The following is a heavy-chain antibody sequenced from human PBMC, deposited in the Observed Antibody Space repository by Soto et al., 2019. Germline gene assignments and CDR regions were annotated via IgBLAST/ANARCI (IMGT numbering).Heavy chain of an antibody. D-gene: IGHD6-6*01. V-gene: IGHV3-9*01. Sequence: GGSLRLSGAASGFTFGDFAMHWLRKAQGNGLQWVSGISCNSGSICYADSVKGRFTISRDNAKNSLYLQMNSLRAEDTALYYCAKELAPFYGMDVWGQGTTVTVSS. J-gene: IGHJ6*02. CDR2: ISCNSGSI. CDR1: GFTFGDFA. CDR3: AKELAPFYGMDV.